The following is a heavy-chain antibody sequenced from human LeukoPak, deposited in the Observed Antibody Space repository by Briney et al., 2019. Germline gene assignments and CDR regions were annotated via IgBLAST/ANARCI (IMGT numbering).Heavy chain of an antibody. Sequence: ASVKVSCKASGYTFTDYYIHWVRQAPGQGLEWMGWINPNSGGTSYAQKCQDRVTLTRDTSIRTAYMELSRLTSDDTAVYYCARHPNLDYWGQGTLVFVSS. J-gene: IGHJ4*02. CDR2: INPNSGGT. V-gene: IGHV1-2*02. CDR3: ARHPNLDY. CDR1: GYTFTDYY.